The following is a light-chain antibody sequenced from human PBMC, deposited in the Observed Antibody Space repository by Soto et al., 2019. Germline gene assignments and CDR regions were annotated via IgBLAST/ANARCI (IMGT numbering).Light chain of an antibody. CDR1: QNIDNS. Sequence: DIQMTQPPSSLSASVGDRVTITCRASQNIDNSLNWYQQKPGKAPRLLIYVASSLQSGVPSSFSGSGSGTEFTLTITSLQPEAFAPYSCQQSYSTPFTFSPGTKVHV. CDR2: VAS. J-gene: IGKJ3*01. V-gene: IGKV1-39*01. CDR3: QQSYSTPFT.